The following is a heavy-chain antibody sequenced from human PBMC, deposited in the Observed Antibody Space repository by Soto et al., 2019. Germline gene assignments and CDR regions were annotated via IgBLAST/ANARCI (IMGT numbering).Heavy chain of an antibody. CDR3: ARDSRGGAARRPTFYY. CDR1: GFTFSSFE. V-gene: IGHV3-48*03. J-gene: IGHJ4*02. D-gene: IGHD6-6*01. Sequence: PGGSLRLSCVGSGFTFSSFEMNWVRQTPGKGLEWLSYIGRSGETIYYADSVKGRFTISRDNAKGSLFLQMTGLRDEDTGIYYCARDSRGGAARRPTFYYWGRGTLVTVSS. CDR2: IGRSGETI.